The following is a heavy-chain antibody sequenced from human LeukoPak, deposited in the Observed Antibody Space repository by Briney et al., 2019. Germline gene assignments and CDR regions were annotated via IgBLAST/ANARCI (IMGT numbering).Heavy chain of an antibody. CDR1: GVSISSYY. Sequence: KPSETLSLTCTVSGVSISSYYWSWIRQPPGKGLEWIGYIYYSGNTYYNASLKSQVSISIDTSKNQFSLRLTSVTAADTAVYYCARQTGSGLFILPGGQGTLVTVSS. J-gene: IGHJ4*02. V-gene: IGHV4-59*04. CDR3: ARQTGSGLFILP. CDR2: IYYSGNT. D-gene: IGHD3/OR15-3a*01.